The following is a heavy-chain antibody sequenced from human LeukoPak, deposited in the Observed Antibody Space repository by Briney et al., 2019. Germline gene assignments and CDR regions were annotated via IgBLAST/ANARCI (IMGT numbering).Heavy chain of an antibody. J-gene: IGHJ6*02. V-gene: IGHV4-39*07. CDR3: ARAGTTVEYYYYYYGMDV. CDR1: GGSISSSSYY. D-gene: IGHD4-23*01. CDR2: IYYSGST. Sequence: SETLSLTCTVSGGSISSSSYYWGWIRQPPGKGLEWIGSIYYSGSTYYNPSLKSRVTISVDTSKNQFSLKLSSVTAADTAVYYCARAGTTVEYYYYYYGMDVWGQGTTVTVSS.